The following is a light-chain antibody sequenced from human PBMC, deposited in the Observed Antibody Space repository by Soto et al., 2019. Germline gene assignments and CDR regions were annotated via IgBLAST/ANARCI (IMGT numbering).Light chain of an antibody. Sequence: EIVLTQSPATLSFSPGERATLSCRASQTVSSSLAWYQQKPGQAPRLLIYEASNRATGIPARFSGSGSGADFTLTISSLEPEDFAIFYCQQYSNWPYTFGQGTKVDIK. J-gene: IGKJ2*01. CDR2: EAS. CDR1: QTVSSS. CDR3: QQYSNWPYT. V-gene: IGKV3-11*01.